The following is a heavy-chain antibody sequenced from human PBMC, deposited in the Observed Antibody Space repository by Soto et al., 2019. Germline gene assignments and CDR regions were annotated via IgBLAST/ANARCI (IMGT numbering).Heavy chain of an antibody. J-gene: IGHJ6*02. V-gene: IGHV1-69*06. CDR3: ARVRSHFGVVISPYYHYGMNV. D-gene: IGHD3-3*01. Sequence: QVQLVQSGAEVKKPGSSVKVSCKTSGGTFSSYAICWVRQAPGQGLEWMGGIIPIFPTANYAQKFQGRVTITADKSTSTVYMELSGLRSDDTAVYYCARVRSHFGVVISPYYHYGMNVWGQGTTVTVSS. CDR2: IIPIFPTA. CDR1: GGTFSSYA.